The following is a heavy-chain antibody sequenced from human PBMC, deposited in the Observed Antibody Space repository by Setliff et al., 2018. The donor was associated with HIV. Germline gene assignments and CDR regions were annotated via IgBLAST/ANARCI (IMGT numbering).Heavy chain of an antibody. CDR2: ISSSSSYT. D-gene: IGHD3-22*01. Sequence: PGGSLRLSCAASGFTFSDYYMSWIRQAPGKGLEWVSYISSSSSYTNYADSVKGRFTISRDNAKNSLYLQMNSLRAEDTAVYYCARETQTEYDSSGHYPDYWGQGTLVTVSS. V-gene: IGHV3-11*05. J-gene: IGHJ4*02. CDR3: ARETQTEYDSSGHYPDY. CDR1: GFTFSDYY.